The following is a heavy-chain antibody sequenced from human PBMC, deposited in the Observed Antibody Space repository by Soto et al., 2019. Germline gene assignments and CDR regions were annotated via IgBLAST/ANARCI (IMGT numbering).Heavy chain of an antibody. D-gene: IGHD3-3*01. CDR1: GGSISSYY. V-gene: IGHV4-59*01. J-gene: IGHJ4*02. Sequence: SETLSLTCTVSGGSISSYYWSWIRQPPGKGLEWIGYIYYSGSTNYNPSLKIRVTISVDTSKNQFSLKLSSVTAADTAVYYLARFLNLYYDFWSGYFDYWGQGTLVTVSS. CDR2: IYYSGST. CDR3: ARFLNLYYDFWSGYFDY.